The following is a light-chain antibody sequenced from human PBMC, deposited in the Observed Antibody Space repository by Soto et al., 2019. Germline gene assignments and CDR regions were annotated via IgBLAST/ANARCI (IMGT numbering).Light chain of an antibody. CDR1: QSVSNNY. CDR2: GAS. J-gene: IGKJ1*01. Sequence: EIVLTQSPGTLALSPGGRATRSCRASQSVSNNYLAWYQQKPGQAPRLLIYGASNRATGIPDRFSGSGSGTDFTLTISRLEPEDFAVYYCQQYGSSGTFGQGTKVDIK. V-gene: IGKV3-20*01. CDR3: QQYGSSGT.